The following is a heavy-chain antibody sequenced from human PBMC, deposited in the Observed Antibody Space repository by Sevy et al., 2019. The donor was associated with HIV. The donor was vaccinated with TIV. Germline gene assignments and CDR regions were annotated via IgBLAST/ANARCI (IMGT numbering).Heavy chain of an antibody. J-gene: IGHJ5*02. CDR2: IYYTGRT. D-gene: IGHD4-4*01. CDR3: ARVTSDWFDP. Sequence: SETLSLTCTVSGGSISRGDYYWGCIRQPPGKGLEWIGYIYYTGRTYYNPSLKSRVTISVDTSNNQISLRLNSVTAADTAVYYCARVTSDWFDPWGQGTLVTVSS. V-gene: IGHV4-30-4*01. CDR1: GGSISRGDYY.